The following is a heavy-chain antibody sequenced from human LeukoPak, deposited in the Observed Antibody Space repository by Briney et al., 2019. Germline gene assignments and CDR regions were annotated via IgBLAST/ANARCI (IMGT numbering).Heavy chain of an antibody. CDR2: IKSKTDGGTI. D-gene: IGHD3-10*01. CDR3: IRFGASDY. J-gene: IGHJ4*02. CDR1: GFTLSNAW. Sequence: GGSLRLSCAASGFTLSNAWMSWVRQAPGKGLEWVGRIKSKTDGGTINYAAPVKGRFTISRDDSKNTLYLQMNNLEIEDTAVYYCIRFGASDYWGQGTLVTVSS. V-gene: IGHV3-15*01.